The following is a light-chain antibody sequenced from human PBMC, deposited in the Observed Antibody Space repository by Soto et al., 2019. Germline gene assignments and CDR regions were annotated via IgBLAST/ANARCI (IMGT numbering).Light chain of an antibody. Sequence: QSVLTQPATATGALGKAISKPRPETGGIVGSYNLVSWYQQHPGKAPKLMIYEGTKRPSGVSNRFSASKSGNTASLTISWLQPEDEADYYCCSYAGSSSYVFGTGSKVTVL. CDR2: EGT. V-gene: IGLV2-23*01. CDR1: GGIVGSYNL. CDR3: CSYAGSSSYV. J-gene: IGLJ1*01.